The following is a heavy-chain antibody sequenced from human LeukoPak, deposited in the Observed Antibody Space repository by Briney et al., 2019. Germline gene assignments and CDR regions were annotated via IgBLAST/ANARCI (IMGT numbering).Heavy chain of an antibody. Sequence: GGSLRLSCAASGFTFNNYWMSWVRQAPGKGLEWAANINQDGSKKYYVDSVKGRFIISRDNAKNSLDLQMNSLRVEDTAVYYCVRASTSSSSDKSVGYWGQGTLVTVSS. CDR1: GFTFNNYW. D-gene: IGHD6-6*01. J-gene: IGHJ4*02. V-gene: IGHV3-7*01. CDR3: VRASTSSSSDKSVGY. CDR2: INQDGSKK.